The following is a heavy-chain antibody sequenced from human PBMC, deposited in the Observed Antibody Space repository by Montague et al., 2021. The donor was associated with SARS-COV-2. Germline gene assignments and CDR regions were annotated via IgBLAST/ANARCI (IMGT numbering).Heavy chain of an antibody. CDR3: ARGGFYCFAS. D-gene: IGHD5-12*01. V-gene: IGHV3-7*01. CDR1: GFTFSNSW. Sequence: SLRLSCAASGFTFSNSWMNWVRQAPGQGLEWVANIKYDESEKSYVDSVKGRFTISRDNAKNSLYLQMNGLRVEDTAVYYCARGGFYCFASWGQGTRVTVSS. J-gene: IGHJ4*02. CDR2: IKYDESEK.